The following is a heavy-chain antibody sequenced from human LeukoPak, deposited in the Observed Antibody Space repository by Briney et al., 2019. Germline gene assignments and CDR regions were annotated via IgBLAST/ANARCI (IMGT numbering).Heavy chain of an antibody. CDR3: AKSKVGNTGYGYYFDY. CDR1: GFTFSNYA. J-gene: IGHJ4*02. CDR2: ISGSGGST. V-gene: IGHV3-23*01. D-gene: IGHD6-13*01. Sequence: GXSLRLSCAASGFTFSNYAMSWVRQAPGKGLEWVSAISGSGGSTYYADSVKGRFTISRDNSKNTLYLQMNSPRAEDTAVYYCAKSKVGNTGYGYYFDYWGQGTLVTVSS.